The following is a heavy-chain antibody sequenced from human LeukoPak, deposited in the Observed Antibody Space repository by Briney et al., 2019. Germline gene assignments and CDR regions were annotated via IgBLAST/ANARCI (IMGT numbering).Heavy chain of an antibody. V-gene: IGHV3-72*01. J-gene: IGHJ4*02. CDR1: GFTFSDHF. Sequence: PGGSLRLSCAASGFTFSDHFMDWARQAPGKGLEWVGRIRNKANSYATEHAASVRGRFTISREDSKNSLYLQMNSLKTDDTAVYYWTREVPDSGGYYAFDHWGQGTLVTVSS. CDR2: IRNKANSYAT. CDR3: TREVPDSGGYYAFDH. D-gene: IGHD3-22*01.